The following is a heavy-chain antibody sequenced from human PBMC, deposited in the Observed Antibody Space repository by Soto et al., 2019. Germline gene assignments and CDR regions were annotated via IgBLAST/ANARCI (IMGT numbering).Heavy chain of an antibody. D-gene: IGHD3-3*01. J-gene: IGHJ6*02. V-gene: IGHV4-61*01. Sequence: SATLSLTCTVSGGSVSSESHYWSWIRQTPGKGLEWIGYIYYTGSTNYNPSLKGRVTMSVDTSRDQVSLRLRSVTRADTAVYYCARDQYAFRSGSYYYAMEVWGQGTKVTVSS. CDR2: IYYTGST. CDR1: GGSVSSESHY. CDR3: ARDQYAFRSGSYYYAMEV.